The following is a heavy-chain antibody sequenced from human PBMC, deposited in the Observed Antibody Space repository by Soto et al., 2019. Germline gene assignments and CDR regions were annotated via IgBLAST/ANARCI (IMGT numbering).Heavy chain of an antibody. CDR2: ISGSGGST. V-gene: IGHV3-23*01. J-gene: IGHJ4*02. D-gene: IGHD3-10*01. Sequence: GGSLRLSCAASGFTFSSYAMSWVRQAPGKGLEWVSAISGSGGSTYYADSVKGRFTISRDNSKNTLYLQMNSLRAEDTAVYYCAKDSKADGSGSYYYWGQGTLVTVSS. CDR3: AKDSKADGSGSYYY. CDR1: GFTFSSYA.